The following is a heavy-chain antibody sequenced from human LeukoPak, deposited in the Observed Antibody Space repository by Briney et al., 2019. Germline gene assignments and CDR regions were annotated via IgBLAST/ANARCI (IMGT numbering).Heavy chain of an antibody. D-gene: IGHD4-11*01. V-gene: IGHV4-59*01. Sequence: MASETLSLTCTVSRGSISGYYWSWIRQPPGKGLEWIGYIYCSGSTNYNPSLKSRVTISIDTSKKQFSLKLSSVTAADTAVYYCARVDYSNPSYWGQGTLVTVSS. J-gene: IGHJ4*02. CDR1: RGSISGYY. CDR3: ARVDYSNPSY. CDR2: IYCSGST.